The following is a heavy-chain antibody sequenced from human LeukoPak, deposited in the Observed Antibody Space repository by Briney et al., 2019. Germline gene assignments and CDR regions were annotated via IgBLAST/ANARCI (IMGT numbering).Heavy chain of an antibody. CDR3: ARDRVPLESSSSLDFDY. Sequence: ASVKVSCKASGYTFTGYYMHWVRQAPGQGVEWMGWINPNSGGTNYAQKFQGRVTMTRDTSISTAYMELGRLRSDDTAVYYCARDRVPLESSSSLDFDYWGQGTLVTVSS. CDR2: INPNSGGT. J-gene: IGHJ4*02. V-gene: IGHV1-2*02. CDR1: GYTFTGYY. D-gene: IGHD6-6*01.